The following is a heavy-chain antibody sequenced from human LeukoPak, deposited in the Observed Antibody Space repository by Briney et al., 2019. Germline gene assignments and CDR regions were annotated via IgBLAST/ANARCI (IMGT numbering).Heavy chain of an antibody. CDR1: GGSISSYY. V-gene: IGHV4-59*01. J-gene: IGHJ4*02. D-gene: IGHD3-16*02. CDR2: ISYSGST. Sequence: PSETLSLTCTVSGGSISSYYWSWIRQPPGKGLEWIGYISYSGSTNYNPSLKSRVTISVDTSKNQFSLKVSSVTAADTAVYYCARYVWGSYPTFEDYWGQGTLVTVS. CDR3: ARYVWGSYPTFEDY.